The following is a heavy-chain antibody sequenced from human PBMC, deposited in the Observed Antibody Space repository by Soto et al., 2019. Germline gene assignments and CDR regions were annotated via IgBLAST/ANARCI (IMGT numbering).Heavy chain of an antibody. Sequence: GGSPRLSCTASGFTFGDYEMRWVRQAPGKGLEWVGFIRSKAYGGSTEYAASVKGRFTISRDDSKSIAYLQINSLKTEDTAVYYCTRDLAPPDWVLGYAYGMDVWGQGTTVTVSS. CDR1: GFTFGDYE. CDR2: IRSKAYGGST. CDR3: TRDLAPPDWVLGYAYGMDV. V-gene: IGHV3-49*04. J-gene: IGHJ6*02. D-gene: IGHD2-2*01.